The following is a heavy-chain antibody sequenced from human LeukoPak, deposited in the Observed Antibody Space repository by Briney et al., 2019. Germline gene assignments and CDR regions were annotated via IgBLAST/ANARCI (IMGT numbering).Heavy chain of an antibody. CDR1: GGTFSSYA. V-gene: IGHV1-8*02. CDR3: AREFGGDKDY. D-gene: IGHD2-21*02. CDR2: MNPNSGNT. Sequence: ASVKVSCKASGGTFSSYAISWVRQATGQGLEWMGWMNPNSGNTGYAQKFQGRVTMTRNTSISTAYMELSSLRSEDTAVYYCAREFGGDKDYWGQGTLVTVSS. J-gene: IGHJ4*02.